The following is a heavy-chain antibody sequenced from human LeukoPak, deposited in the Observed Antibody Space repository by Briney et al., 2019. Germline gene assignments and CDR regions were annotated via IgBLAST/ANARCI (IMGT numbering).Heavy chain of an antibody. CDR2: IYTSGST. CDR3: ARGPPYCSSTSCYVGYWYFDL. CDR1: GASVSRGSYY. Sequence: SQTLSLTCTVSGASVSRGSYYWSWLRQPAGKGLEWLGRIYTSGSTNYNPSLKSRVTISVDTSKNQFSLKLSSVTAADTAVYYCARGPPYCSSTSCYVGYWYFDLWGRGTLVTVSS. J-gene: IGHJ2*01. V-gene: IGHV4-61*02. D-gene: IGHD2-2*01.